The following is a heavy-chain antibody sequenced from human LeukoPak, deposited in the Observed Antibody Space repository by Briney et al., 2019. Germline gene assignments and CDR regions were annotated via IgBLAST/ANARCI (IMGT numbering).Heavy chain of an antibody. CDR1: GFTFGDYA. D-gene: IGHD6-13*01. J-gene: IGHJ4*02. CDR3: ATHQQLGPFDF. V-gene: IGHV3-23*01. Sequence: PGGSLRLSCTASGFTFGDYAMSWFRQAPGKGLEWVSTITGSGDRTYYADSGKGRFTISRDNSKNTLYLQMNSLGAEDTAVYYCATHQQLGPFDFWGQGTLVTVSS. CDR2: ITGSGDRT.